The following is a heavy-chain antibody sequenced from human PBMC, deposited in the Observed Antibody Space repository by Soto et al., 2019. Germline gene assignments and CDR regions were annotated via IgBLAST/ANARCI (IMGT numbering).Heavy chain of an antibody. V-gene: IGHV4-34*01. CDR3: ARGLIIWFGELSRRGGYYYYMDV. J-gene: IGHJ6*03. D-gene: IGHD3-10*01. CDR2: INDSGNI. CDR1: GGSFSGYQ. Sequence: QVQLQQWGAGLLKPSETLSLTCAVYGGSFSGYQWTWIRQTPGKRLEWIGEINDSGNINYNPSLKSRVTILVDTPKKQISLKLSSVTAADTAVYYCARGLIIWFGELSRRGGYYYYMDVWGKGTTVNVSS.